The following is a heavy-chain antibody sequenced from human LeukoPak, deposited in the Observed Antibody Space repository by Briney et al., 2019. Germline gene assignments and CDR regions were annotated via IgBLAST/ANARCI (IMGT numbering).Heavy chain of an antibody. Sequence: SQTLSLTCTVSGGSISTYYWSWIRQPPGKGLEWIGYIYYSGSTNYNPSLKSRVTISVDTSKNQFSLKLTSVTAADTAVYYCVRDRDSGTYYYYYGMDVWGQGTTVTVSS. V-gene: IGHV4-59*01. D-gene: IGHD1-26*01. CDR3: VRDRDSGTYYYYYGMDV. J-gene: IGHJ6*02. CDR2: IYYSGST. CDR1: GGSISTYY.